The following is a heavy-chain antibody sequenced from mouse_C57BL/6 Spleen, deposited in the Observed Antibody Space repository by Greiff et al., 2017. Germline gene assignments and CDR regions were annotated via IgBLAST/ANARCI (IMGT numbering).Heavy chain of an antibody. D-gene: IGHD1-1*01. J-gene: IGHJ4*01. CDR3: ARSDYGSSYYAMDY. V-gene: IGHV1-76*01. Sequence: QVQLQQSGAELVRPGASVKLSCKASGYTFPDYYINWVKQRPGQGLEWIARIYPGSGNTYYNEKFKGKATLTAEKSSSTAYMQLSSLTSEDSAVYFCARSDYGSSYYAMDYWGQGTSVTVSS. CDR2: IYPGSGNT. CDR1: GYTFPDYY.